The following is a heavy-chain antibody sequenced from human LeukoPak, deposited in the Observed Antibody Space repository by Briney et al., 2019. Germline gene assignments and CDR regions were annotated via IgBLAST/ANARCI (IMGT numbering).Heavy chain of an antibody. CDR1: GYTFISYG. CDR2: ISGYNGNT. J-gene: IGHJ4*02. Sequence: ASVKVSCKASGYTFISYGISWVRQAPGQGLEWMGWISGYNGNTNYAQKLQGRVTMTTDTSTSTAYMELRSLRSDDTAVYYCARVSPMIVVVITEYYFDYWGQGTLVTVSS. CDR3: ARVSPMIVVVITEYYFDY. V-gene: IGHV1-18*01. D-gene: IGHD3-22*01.